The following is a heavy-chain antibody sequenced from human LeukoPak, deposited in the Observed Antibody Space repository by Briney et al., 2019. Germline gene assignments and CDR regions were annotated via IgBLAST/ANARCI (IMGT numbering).Heavy chain of an antibody. J-gene: IGHJ6*03. Sequence: GGSLRLSCAASGFTFSSYEMNWVRQAPGKGLEWVSYISSSGSTIYYADSVKGRFTISRDNSKNTLYLQMNSLRAEDTAVYYCAKENSIGYSSSWYWGYMDVWGKGTTVTISS. D-gene: IGHD6-13*01. CDR3: AKENSIGYSSSWYWGYMDV. CDR1: GFTFSSYE. V-gene: IGHV3-48*03. CDR2: ISSSGSTI.